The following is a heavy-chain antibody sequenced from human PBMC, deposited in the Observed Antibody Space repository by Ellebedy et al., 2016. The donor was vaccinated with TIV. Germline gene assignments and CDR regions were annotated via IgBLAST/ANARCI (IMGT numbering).Heavy chain of an antibody. J-gene: IGHJ6*02. CDR3: ARDRDPYDFWSGYSVDV. CDR1: GFTFSSYS. D-gene: IGHD3-3*01. Sequence: GGSLRLXXAASGFTFSSYSMNWVRQAPGKGLEWVSSISSSSSYIYYADSVKGRFTISRDNAKNSLYLQMNSLRAEDTAVYYCARDRDPYDFWSGYSVDVWGQGTTVTVSS. V-gene: IGHV3-21*01. CDR2: ISSSSSYI.